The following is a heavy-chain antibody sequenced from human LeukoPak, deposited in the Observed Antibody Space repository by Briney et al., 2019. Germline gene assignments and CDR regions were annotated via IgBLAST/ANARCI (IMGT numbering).Heavy chain of an antibody. V-gene: IGHV1-69*13. J-gene: IGHJ4*02. CDR3: ASPVPFDYYDSSGYYY. D-gene: IGHD3-22*01. CDR2: IIPIFGTA. CDR1: GGTFISYA. Sequence: SVKVSCKASGGTFISYAISWVRQAPGQGLEWMGGIIPIFGTANYAQKFQGRVTITADESTSTAYMELSSLRSEDTAVYYCASPVPFDYYDSSGYYYWGQGTLVTVSS.